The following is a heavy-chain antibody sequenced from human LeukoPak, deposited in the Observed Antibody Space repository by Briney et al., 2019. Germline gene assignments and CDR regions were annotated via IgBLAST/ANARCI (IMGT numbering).Heavy chain of an antibody. J-gene: IGHJ4*02. Sequence: SETLSLTCTVSGGSISSYYWSWIRQPPGKGLEWIGYIYYSGSTNYNPSLKSRVTISVDTSKNQFSLKLSSVTAADTAVYYCARLYYDSSGYYPFDYWGQGTLVTVSP. D-gene: IGHD3-22*01. CDR1: GGSISSYY. CDR2: IYYSGST. V-gene: IGHV4-59*08. CDR3: ARLYYDSSGYYPFDY.